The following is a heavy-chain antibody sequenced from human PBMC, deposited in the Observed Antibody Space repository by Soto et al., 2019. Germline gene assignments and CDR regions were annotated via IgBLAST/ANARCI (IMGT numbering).Heavy chain of an antibody. J-gene: IGHJ6*02. CDR3: ARNVITFGGTPTSSEGDFGMDV. V-gene: IGHV5-10-1*01. D-gene: IGHD3-16*01. CDR2: IDPSGSYT. CDR1: GYTFSNNW. Sequence: PGESLKISCQGSGYTFSNNWVSWVRQKPGRGLEWMGKIDPSGSYTDYSPSFQGHVSLSVDESVSTAYLQWSSLKASDSAIYYCARNVITFGGTPTSSEGDFGMDVWGHGTAVTVS.